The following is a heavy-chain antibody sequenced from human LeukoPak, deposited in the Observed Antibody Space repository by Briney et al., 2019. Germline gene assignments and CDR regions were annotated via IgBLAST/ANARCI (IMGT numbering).Heavy chain of an antibody. CDR3: ARYGLWSGDFI. CDR2: IYISGGT. CDR1: GGSISSGGYY. Sequence: SQTLSLTCTVSGGSISSGGYYWSWIRQPAGKGLEWIGRIYISGGTKYNPSLKSRVTISADTSKNQFSLKVNSVTAADTAVYYCARYGLWSGDFIWGQGTLVTVSS. V-gene: IGHV4-61*02. D-gene: IGHD3-3*01. J-gene: IGHJ4*02.